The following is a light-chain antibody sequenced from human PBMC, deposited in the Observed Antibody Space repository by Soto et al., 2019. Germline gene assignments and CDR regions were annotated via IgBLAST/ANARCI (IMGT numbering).Light chain of an antibody. J-gene: IGKJ1*01. Sequence: VLKQSPGALSLSTGERATLSCRASQSVSSTYLAWHQQKPGQAPRLLIYGASSRATGIPDRFSGSGSGTDFTLTISRLEPEDFAVYYCQQFGSSPRTFGQGTKVDIK. CDR3: QQFGSSPRT. V-gene: IGKV3-20*01. CDR1: QSVSSTY. CDR2: GAS.